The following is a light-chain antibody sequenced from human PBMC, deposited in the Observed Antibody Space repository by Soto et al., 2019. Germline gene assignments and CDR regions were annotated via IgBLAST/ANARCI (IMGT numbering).Light chain of an antibody. CDR3: QQYYSSPWT. J-gene: IGKJ1*01. CDR2: WAS. CDR1: QNVLYSSKNKNC. V-gene: IGKV4-1*01. Sequence: DIAMTQSPDSLAVSLGERATINCKSSQNVLYSSKNKNCLAWYQQKPGQPPKLLIYWASTRESGVPDRFSGSGSGTDFTLTISSLQAEDVAVYYCQQYYSSPWTFGQGTKVEIK.